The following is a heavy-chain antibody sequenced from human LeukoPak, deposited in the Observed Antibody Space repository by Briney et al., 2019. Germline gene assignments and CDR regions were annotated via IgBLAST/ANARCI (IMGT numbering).Heavy chain of an antibody. V-gene: IGHV4-61*02. Sequence: PSETLSLTCTVSGDSIGSGDYYWSWIRQPAGKGLEWIGRISSSGSTNYNPSLKSRVTISVDTSKNQFSLKLSSVTAADTAVYFCARGPYSYDSSGAFDIWGQGTMVTASS. D-gene: IGHD3-22*01. CDR2: ISSSGST. CDR3: ARGPYSYDSSGAFDI. J-gene: IGHJ3*02. CDR1: GDSIGSGDYY.